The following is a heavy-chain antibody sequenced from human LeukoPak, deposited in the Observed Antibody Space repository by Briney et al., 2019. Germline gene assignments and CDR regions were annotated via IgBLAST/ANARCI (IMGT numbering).Heavy chain of an antibody. Sequence: GGSLRLSCAASGFTFSSYGMHWVRQAPGKGLEGLAVISYDGSNKYYADSVKGRFTISTDNSKKTLYLQMNSLRAEDTAVYYCAKDLSGKFETKGLDYWGQGTLVTVSS. CDR1: GFTFSSYG. CDR2: ISYDGSNK. D-gene: IGHD2-8*01. J-gene: IGHJ4*02. V-gene: IGHV3-30*18. CDR3: AKDLSGKFETKGLDY.